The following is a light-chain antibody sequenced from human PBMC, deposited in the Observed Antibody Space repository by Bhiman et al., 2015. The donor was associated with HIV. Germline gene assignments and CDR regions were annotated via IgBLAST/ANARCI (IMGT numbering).Light chain of an antibody. Sequence: QSMLTQPPSVSAAPGQKVTISCSGSSSNIGNNYVSWYQQLPGTAPKLLIYDNNKRPSGVPDRFSGSKSGTSASLAISGLQAEDEAHYYCAAWDDSLNAAGFGGGTKLTVL. J-gene: IGLJ3*02. CDR2: DNN. CDR1: SSNIGNNY. CDR3: AAWDDSLNAAG. V-gene: IGLV1-51*01.